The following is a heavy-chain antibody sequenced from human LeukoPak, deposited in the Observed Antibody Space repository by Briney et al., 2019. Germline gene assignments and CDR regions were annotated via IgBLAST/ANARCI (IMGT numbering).Heavy chain of an antibody. Sequence: GGSLRLSCAASGFTFSSYGMHWVRQAPGKGLEWVAVIWYDGSNKYYADSVKGRFTISRDNSKNTLYLQMNSLRAEDTAVYYCARDGGDEVPALLSYYYYGMDVWGKGTTVTVSS. J-gene: IGHJ6*04. D-gene: IGHD2-2*01. CDR3: ARDGGDEVPALLSYYYYGMDV. V-gene: IGHV3-33*01. CDR2: IWYDGSNK. CDR1: GFTFSSYG.